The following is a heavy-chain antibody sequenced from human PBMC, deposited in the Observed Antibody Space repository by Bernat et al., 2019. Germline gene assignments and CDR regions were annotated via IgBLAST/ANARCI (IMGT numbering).Heavy chain of an antibody. D-gene: IGHD1-7*01. CDR3: AKSATGTTFGSHY. J-gene: IGHJ4*02. CDR2: ISGNGIDT. CDR1: GFTFSNHA. V-gene: IGHV3-23*01. Sequence: EVQLMESGGGLVQPGGSLRLSCAASGFTFSNHAINWFRQAPGKGLGWVSGISGNGIDTYYADSVKGRFTSSRDNSKNPMYLQLNSLRAEDTAVYYCAKSATGTTFGSHYWGQGTLVTVSS.